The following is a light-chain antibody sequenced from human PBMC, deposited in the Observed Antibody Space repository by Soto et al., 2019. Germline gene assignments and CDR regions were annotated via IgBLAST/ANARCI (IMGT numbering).Light chain of an antibody. CDR3: SSHAGNNNPFV. V-gene: IGLV2-8*01. CDR1: SSDDGGYNY. CDR2: DVN. Sequence: QSALAQPPSASGSPGQSVTISCTGTSSDDGGYNYVSWYQQHPGKAPKVMIYDVNKRPSGVPDRFSGSKSGNTASLTVSGLQAEDEADYYCSSHAGNNNPFVFGTGTKVTVL. J-gene: IGLJ1*01.